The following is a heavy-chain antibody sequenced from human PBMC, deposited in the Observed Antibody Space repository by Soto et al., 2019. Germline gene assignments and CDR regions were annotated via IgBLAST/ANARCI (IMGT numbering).Heavy chain of an antibody. D-gene: IGHD1-20*01. CDR1: GFTFNNYG. J-gene: IGHJ3*01. Sequence: QVQLVESGGGVVQPGRSLRLSCAASGFTFNNYGMHWVRQAPGKGLEWVATISNDGSDKYYADSVKGRLTISRDNSKNTVYLQMTSLRAKETAGYYVAKDQGIPAPQGTDGGQGTRVPSLQ. V-gene: IGHV3-30*18. CDR3: AKDQGIPAPQGTD. CDR2: ISNDGSDK.